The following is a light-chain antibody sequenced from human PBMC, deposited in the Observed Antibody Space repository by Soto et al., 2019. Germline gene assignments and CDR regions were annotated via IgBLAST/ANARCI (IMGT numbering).Light chain of an antibody. Sequence: IRVTHSPATLSASVGDRVTITCRASQPISTWLAWYQQKPGKAPKLLIFDASTLQSGVPSRFSGSGFGTEFTLTISSLQPDDVATYLCLPYNIYWTFGRGTKVDI. J-gene: IGKJ1*01. CDR1: QPISTW. CDR2: DAS. V-gene: IGKV1-5*01. CDR3: LPYNIYWT.